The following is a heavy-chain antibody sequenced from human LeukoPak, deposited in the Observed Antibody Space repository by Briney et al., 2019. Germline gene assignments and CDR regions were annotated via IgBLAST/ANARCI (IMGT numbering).Heavy chain of an antibody. CDR1: GYTFTSYY. V-gene: IGHV1-46*01. CDR3: ARDLEGYCSSTSCSDY. Sequence: GASVKVSCKASGYTFTSYYMHWVRQAPGQGLEWMGIINPSGGSTSYAQRFQGRVTMTRDTSTSTVYMELSSLRSEVTAVYYCARDLEGYCSSTSCSDYWGQGTLVTVSS. CDR2: INPSGGST. J-gene: IGHJ4*02. D-gene: IGHD2-2*01.